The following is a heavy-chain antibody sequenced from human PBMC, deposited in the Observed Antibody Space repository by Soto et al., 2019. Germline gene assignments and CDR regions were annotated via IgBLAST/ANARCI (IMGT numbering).Heavy chain of an antibody. V-gene: IGHV4-30-4*01. D-gene: IGHD6-13*01. CDR3: ATVRSRWNIDY. CDR2: IYHSGST. J-gene: IGHJ4*02. Sequence: SETLSLTCTVSGGSISTDDHFWSWIRQPPGKGLEWIGYIYHSGSTHYNPSLKSRLFISLDTSKNQFSLQLTSVTAADTAVYYCATVRSRWNIDYWGQGTLVTVSS. CDR1: GGSISTDDHF.